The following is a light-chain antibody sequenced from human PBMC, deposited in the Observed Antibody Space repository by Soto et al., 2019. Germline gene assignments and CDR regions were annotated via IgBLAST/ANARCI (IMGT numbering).Light chain of an antibody. CDR1: SSDVGGHNY. V-gene: IGLV2-14*01. CDR3: SSYSSSGTLFV. CDR2: EVT. Sequence: QSVLTQPASVSGSPGQSITFSCTGTSSDVGGHNYVSGFQQHPGQAPKLLIYEVTTRPSGVSTRFSGSKSGNTASLTISGLQAEDEADYHCSSYSSSGTLFVSGTGTKVTVL. J-gene: IGLJ1*01.